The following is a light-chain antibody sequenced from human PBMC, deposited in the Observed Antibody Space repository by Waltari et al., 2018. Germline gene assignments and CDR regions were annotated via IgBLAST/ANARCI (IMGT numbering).Light chain of an antibody. Sequence: DIQMTQSPSSLSASVGDRVTITRRASQSISSYLNWYQQKPVKAPKLLIYAASSLQSGVPSRFSGSGSGTDFTLTISSLQPEDFATYYCQQSYSTPITFGQGTRLEIK. CDR1: QSISSY. CDR2: AAS. CDR3: QQSYSTPIT. V-gene: IGKV1-39*01. J-gene: IGKJ5*01.